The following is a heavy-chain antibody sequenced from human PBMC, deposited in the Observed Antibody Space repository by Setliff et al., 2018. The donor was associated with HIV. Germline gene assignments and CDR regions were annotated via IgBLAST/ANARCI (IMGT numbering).Heavy chain of an antibody. Sequence: GGSLRLSCAASGFTSRTYVMSWVRQAPGKGLEWVSGISGSGGSTYYADSVKGRFTISRDNSKNTLYLQMNSLRVDDTALYYCARARSRQLVSTAPPYHFDYGGRGTLVTVSS. CDR1: GFTSRTYV. D-gene: IGHD6-13*01. J-gene: IGHJ4*01. CDR2: ISGSGGST. V-gene: IGHV3-23*01. CDR3: ARARSRQLVSTAPPYHFDY.